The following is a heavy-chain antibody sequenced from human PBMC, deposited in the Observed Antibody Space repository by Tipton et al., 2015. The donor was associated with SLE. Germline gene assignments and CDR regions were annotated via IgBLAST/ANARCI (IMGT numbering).Heavy chain of an antibody. Sequence: TLSLTCTVSGGSISSYYWGWIRQPPGKGLEWIGSIYHSGSTYYNPSLKSRVTISVDTSKNQFSLKLSSVTAADTAVYYCARDVDRWLFRDWGQGTLVTVSS. J-gene: IGHJ4*02. CDR3: ARDVDRWLFRD. D-gene: IGHD6-19*01. CDR2: IYHSGST. V-gene: IGHV4-38-2*02. CDR1: GGSISSYY.